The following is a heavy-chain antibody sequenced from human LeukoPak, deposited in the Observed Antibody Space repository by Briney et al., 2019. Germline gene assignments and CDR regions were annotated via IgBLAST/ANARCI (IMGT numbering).Heavy chain of an antibody. CDR3: ARERSHCSSTSCYGVAPYYYMDG. D-gene: IGHD2-2*01. Sequence: SETLSLTCAVYGGSFSGYYWSWIRQPPGKGLEWIGEINHSGSTNYNPSLKSRVTISVDTSKNQFSLKLSSLTAADTAVYYCARERSHCSSTSCYGVAPYYYMDGWGKGTTVTVSS. CDR1: GGSFSGYY. J-gene: IGHJ6*03. V-gene: IGHV4-34*01. CDR2: INHSGST.